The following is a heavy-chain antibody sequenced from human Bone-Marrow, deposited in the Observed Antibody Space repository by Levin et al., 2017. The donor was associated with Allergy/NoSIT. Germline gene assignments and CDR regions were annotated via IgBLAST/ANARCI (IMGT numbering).Heavy chain of an antibody. CDR1: GFTFDMYA. V-gene: IGHV3-23*01. D-gene: IGHD1-26*01. Sequence: GESLKISCAASGFTFDMYAMNWVRQAPGKGLEWVSSISGSGGGTDYADSVKGRFTISRDNSKNTIYLQMNSLRAEDPAVYYCAKIPVVVMGATLNYFDYWGQGTLITVSS. J-gene: IGHJ4*02. CDR3: AKIPVVVMGATLNYFDY. CDR2: ISGSGGGT.